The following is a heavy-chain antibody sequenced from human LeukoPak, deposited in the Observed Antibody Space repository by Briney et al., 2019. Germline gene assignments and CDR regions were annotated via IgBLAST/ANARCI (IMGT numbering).Heavy chain of an antibody. V-gene: IGHV3-74*01. CDR3: TRLGGSSGVDY. Sequence: GGSLRLSCAASGFTFSSYWMHWVRQVPGKGLVWVSRIDTDGTGTSYADSVKGRFTVSRDNAKNTLYLQMISLRAGDTAVYYCTRLGGSSGVDYWGQGTLVTVSS. D-gene: IGHD6-19*01. CDR2: IDTDGTGT. J-gene: IGHJ4*02. CDR1: GFTFSSYW.